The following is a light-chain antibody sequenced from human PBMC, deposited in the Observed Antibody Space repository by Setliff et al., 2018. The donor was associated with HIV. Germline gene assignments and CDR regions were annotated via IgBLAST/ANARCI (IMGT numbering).Light chain of an antibody. CDR3: AAWDNSLKGYV. J-gene: IGLJ1*01. CDR1: SSNIGVNT. V-gene: IGLV1-44*01. Sequence: QSVLTQPPSASGTPGQRVTISCSGSSSNIGVNTVNWYQHLPGTAPRLLVYSINQRPTGVPDRFSGSKSGTSASLAISGLQFEDEADYYCAAWDNSLKGYVFGTGTTVTV. CDR2: SIN.